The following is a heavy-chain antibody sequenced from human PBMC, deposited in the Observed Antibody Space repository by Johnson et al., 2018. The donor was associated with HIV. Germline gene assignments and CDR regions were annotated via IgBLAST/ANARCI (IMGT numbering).Heavy chain of an antibody. Sequence: VQLVESGGGVVQPGRSLRLSCAASGFTFSSYGMHWVRQAPGKGLEWVAVIWYDGSNKYYADSVKGRFTISRDNSKNTQYLQMNSLRAEDTAVYYWAKDLSGSSLWGQGTMDTVSS. CDR2: IWYDGSNK. CDR1: GFTFSSYG. V-gene: IGHV3-33*06. D-gene: IGHD1-26*01. CDR3: AKDLSGSSL. J-gene: IGHJ3*01.